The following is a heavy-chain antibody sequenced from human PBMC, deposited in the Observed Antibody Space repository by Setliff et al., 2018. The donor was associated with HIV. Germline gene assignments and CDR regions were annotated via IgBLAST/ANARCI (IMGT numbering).Heavy chain of an antibody. J-gene: IGHJ4*02. V-gene: IGHV3-30*01. CDR1: GFTFRTFA. CDR3: ASARIPTGGTSTSLDF. D-gene: IGHD1-1*01. Sequence: HPGGSLRLSCVASGFTFRTFAMHWVRQAPGKGLEWVSVIPFDGSRTSYADSVKGRFSISRDNSKNTVFLQLNALRREDTAVYYCASARIPTGGTSTSLDFWGQGALVTVSS. CDR2: IPFDGSRT.